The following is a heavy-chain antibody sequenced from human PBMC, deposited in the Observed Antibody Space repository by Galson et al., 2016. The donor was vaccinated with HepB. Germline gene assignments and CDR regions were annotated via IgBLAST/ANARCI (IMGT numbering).Heavy chain of an antibody. CDR3: ARGLGYDDGMAV. CDR2: IIPTVDTA. D-gene: IGHD5-12*01. V-gene: IGHV1-69*13. CDR1: GGSFSSHA. Sequence: SVKVSCKAFGGSFSSHAISWVRQAPGQGLEWMGGIIPTVDTAKYAQKFQGRVTITADESTTTIYMDVSSLRYEDTAVYYCARGLGYDDGMAVWGQGTTVTVSS. J-gene: IGHJ6*02.